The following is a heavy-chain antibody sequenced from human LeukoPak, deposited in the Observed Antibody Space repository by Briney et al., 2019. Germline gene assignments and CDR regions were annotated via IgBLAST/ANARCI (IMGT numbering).Heavy chain of an antibody. CDR2: IYHSGST. CDR1: GYSISSGYY. D-gene: IGHD3-22*01. Sequence: SETLSLTCTVSGYSISSGYYWGWIRQPPGKGLEWIGSIYHSGSTYHNPSLKSRVTISVDTSKNQFSLKLSSVTAADTAVYYCARPYYDSSGYHDAFDIWGQGTMVTVSS. J-gene: IGHJ3*02. CDR3: ARPYYDSSGYHDAFDI. V-gene: IGHV4-38-2*02.